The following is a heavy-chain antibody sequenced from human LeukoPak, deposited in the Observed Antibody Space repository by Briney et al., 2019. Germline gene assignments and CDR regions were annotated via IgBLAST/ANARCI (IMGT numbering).Heavy chain of an antibody. J-gene: IGHJ3*02. CDR2: IRGSGVNT. D-gene: IGHD4-17*01. CDR3: ARDPNGDYIGAFDM. V-gene: IGHV3-23*01. Sequence: GGSLRLSCTASGFSFSAYAMMWVRQAPGKGPEWVSAIRGSGVNTYYADSVKGRFTISRDNSKYTLFLQMNSLGAEDTAVYYCARDPNGDYIGAFDMWGPGTMVTVSS. CDR1: GFSFSAYA.